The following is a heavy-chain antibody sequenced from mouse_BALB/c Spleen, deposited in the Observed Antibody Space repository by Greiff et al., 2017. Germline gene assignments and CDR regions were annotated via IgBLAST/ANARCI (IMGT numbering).Heavy chain of an antibody. CDR3: NSLSTTVVAPFAY. V-gene: IGHV14-4*02. CDR1: GFNIKDYY. J-gene: IGHJ3*01. D-gene: IGHD1-1*01. CDR2: IDPENGDT. Sequence: VQLQQSGAELVRSGASVKLSCTASGFNIKDYYMHWVKQRPEQGLEWIGWIDPENGDTEYAPKFQGKATMTADTSSNTAYLQLSSLTSEDTAVYYYNSLSTTVVAPFAYWGQGTLVTVSA.